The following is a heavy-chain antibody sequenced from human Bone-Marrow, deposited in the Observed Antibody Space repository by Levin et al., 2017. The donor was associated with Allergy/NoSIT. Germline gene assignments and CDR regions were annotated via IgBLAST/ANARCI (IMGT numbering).Heavy chain of an antibody. CDR2: ISASGDNT. CDR1: EFTFSNYA. J-gene: IGHJ6*02. Sequence: ASVKVSCVASEFTFSNYALSWVRQAPGKGLEWVSVISASGDNTYYADSVKGRFIISRDNSKDTLFLQMHSLRLEDTAIYYCAKDWRLRPLTLFGKHYGLDVWGQGTTVIVSS. CDR3: AKDWRLRPLTLFGKHYGLDV. V-gene: IGHV3-23*01. D-gene: IGHD3-3*01.